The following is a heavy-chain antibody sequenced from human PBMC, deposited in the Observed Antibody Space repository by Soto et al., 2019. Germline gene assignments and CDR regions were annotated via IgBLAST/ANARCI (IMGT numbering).Heavy chain of an antibody. V-gene: IGHV1-8*01. J-gene: IGHJ4*02. CDR3: ARDVVEVVRD. CDR2: TNPNSGNT. D-gene: IGHD2-21*01. Sequence: QVQLVQSGAEVKKPGASVKVSCKASGYTFTSYDINWVRQATGQGLEWMGRTNPNSGNTGYSQKCQGRFTMTRNTSISTAYMDLSRLRAEDTAVYYCARDVVEVVRDWGQGTLVTVSS. CDR1: GYTFTSYD.